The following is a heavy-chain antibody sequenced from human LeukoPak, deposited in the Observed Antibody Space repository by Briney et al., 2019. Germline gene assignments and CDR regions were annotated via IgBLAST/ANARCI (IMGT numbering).Heavy chain of an antibody. V-gene: IGHV3-23*01. Sequence: PGGSLRLSCAASGFTFSSYAMSWVRQAPGKGLEWVSSISGSGDNTYSADSVKARFTISRDNSKNTLYLQMNSLRADDTAVYYWAKDLYSSSWYNGMGVWGQGTTVTVS. CDR1: GFTFSSYA. CDR2: ISGSGDNT. CDR3: AKDLYSSSWYNGMGV. J-gene: IGHJ6*02. D-gene: IGHD6-6*01.